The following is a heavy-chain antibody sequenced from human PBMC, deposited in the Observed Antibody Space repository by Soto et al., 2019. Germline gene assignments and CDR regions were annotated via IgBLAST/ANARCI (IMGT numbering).Heavy chain of an antibody. CDR1: GGSFSGYY. D-gene: IGHD5-12*01. CDR2: IYTSGST. CDR3: AREGSGYIHY. J-gene: IGHJ4*02. Sequence: SETLSLTCAVYGGSFSGYYWSWIRQPAGKGLEWIGRIYTSGSTNYNPSLKSRVTMSVDTSKNQFSLKLSSVTAADTAVYYCAREGSGYIHYWGQGTLVTVSS. V-gene: IGHV4-4*07.